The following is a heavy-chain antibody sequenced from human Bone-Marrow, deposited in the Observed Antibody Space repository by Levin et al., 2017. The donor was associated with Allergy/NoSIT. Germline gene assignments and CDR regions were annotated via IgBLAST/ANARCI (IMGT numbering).Heavy chain of an antibody. CDR1: GFSFSTFW. CDR3: TRESTAAVAGHYDH. Sequence: PGGSLRLSCAASGFSFSTFWMSWVRQAPGKGLEWVAHIKYDGSQKYYADSVKGRFTISRDNAENSVYLQMSSLRAEDTAVYYCTRESTAAVAGHYDHWGQGTLVTVSS. CDR2: IKYDGSQK. V-gene: IGHV3-7*04. D-gene: IGHD6-19*01. J-gene: IGHJ4*02.